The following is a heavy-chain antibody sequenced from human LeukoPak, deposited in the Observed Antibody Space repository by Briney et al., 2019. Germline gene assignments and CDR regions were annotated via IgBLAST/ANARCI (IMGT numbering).Heavy chain of an antibody. CDR1: GGSISSGGYY. D-gene: IGHD2-2*01. Sequence: SETLSLTCTVSGGSISSGGYYWSWIRQHPGRGLEYIGYIYYTGTAYRNPSLNSGTTYYNPSLKNRTTISGDTSKNHFSLKLSSVTAADTAVYFCARDRGRKYQLRYWYFDVWGRGTLVTVSS. J-gene: IGHJ2*01. V-gene: IGHV4-31*03. CDR2: IYYTGTAYRNPSLNSGTT. CDR3: ARDRGRKYQLRYWYFDV.